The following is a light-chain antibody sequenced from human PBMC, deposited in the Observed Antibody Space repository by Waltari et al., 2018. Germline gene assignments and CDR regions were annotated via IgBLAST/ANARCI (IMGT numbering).Light chain of an antibody. Sequence: DIVMTQSPASLSVSLGERATINCKSSQRVLYTSNNRNYLAWFHQRPGQPPKMLIYWASTRKSGVPDRFSGAGSGTDFTLTISSLQAEDVGMYYCQQYYSTPWTFGQGTRVEIK. V-gene: IGKV4-1*01. CDR2: WAS. CDR3: QQYYSTPWT. J-gene: IGKJ1*01. CDR1: QRVLYTSNNRNY.